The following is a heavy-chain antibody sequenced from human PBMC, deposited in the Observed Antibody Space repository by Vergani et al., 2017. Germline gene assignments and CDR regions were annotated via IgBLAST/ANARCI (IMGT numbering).Heavy chain of an antibody. CDR2: INHSGST. CDR1: GGSFSGYY. J-gene: IGHJ6*03. CDR3: ARGSSSSGWYRDYYYYMDV. D-gene: IGHD6-19*01. V-gene: IGHV4-34*01. Sequence: QVQLQQWGAGLLKPSETLSLTCAVYGGSFSGYYWSWIRQPPGKGLEWIGEINHSGSTNYNPSLKRRGTISVDTSKNQFSLKLSSVTAADTAVYYCARGSSSSGWYRDYYYYMDVWGKGTTVTVSS.